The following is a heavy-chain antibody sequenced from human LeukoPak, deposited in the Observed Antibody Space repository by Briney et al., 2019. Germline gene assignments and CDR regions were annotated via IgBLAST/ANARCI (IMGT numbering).Heavy chain of an antibody. J-gene: IGHJ4*02. V-gene: IGHV4-34*01. CDR1: GGSFSGYY. D-gene: IGHD5-12*01. CDR3: ASSGERGGVDMSPHLLDY. Sequence: SETLSLTCAVYGGSFSGYYWSWIRQPPGKGLEWIGEISHSGSTNYNPSLKSRVTISVDTSKNQFSLKLSSVTAADTAVYYCASSGERGGVDMSPHLLDYWGQGTLVTVSS. CDR2: ISHSGST.